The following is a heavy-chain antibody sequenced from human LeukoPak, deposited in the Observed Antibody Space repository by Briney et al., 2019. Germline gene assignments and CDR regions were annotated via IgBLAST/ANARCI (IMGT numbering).Heavy chain of an antibody. CDR3: ARGFGVVPYDAFDI. V-gene: IGHV4-4*07. D-gene: IGHD3-3*01. CDR2: IYTSGST. Sequence: KASETLSLTCTVSGVSISSYYWSWIRQPAGKGLEWIGRIYTSGSTNYNPSLKSRVTISVDKSKNQFSLKLSSVTAADTAVYYCARGFGVVPYDAFDIWGQGTMVTVSS. J-gene: IGHJ3*02. CDR1: GVSISSYY.